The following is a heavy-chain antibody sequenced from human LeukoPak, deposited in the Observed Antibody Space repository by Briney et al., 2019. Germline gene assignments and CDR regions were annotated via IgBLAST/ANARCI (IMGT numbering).Heavy chain of an antibody. V-gene: IGHV4-59*01. CDR1: GGSISSYY. D-gene: IGHD3-9*01. CDR3: ARGAAGLRYFDWLSPGGGSYYFDY. J-gene: IGHJ4*02. Sequence: SETLSLTCTVSGGSISSYYWRWIRQPPGKGLEWIGYIYYSGSTNYNPSLKSRVTISVDTSKNQFSLKLSSVTAADTAVYCCARGAAGLRYFDWLSPGGGSYYFDYWGQGTLVTVSS. CDR2: IYYSGST.